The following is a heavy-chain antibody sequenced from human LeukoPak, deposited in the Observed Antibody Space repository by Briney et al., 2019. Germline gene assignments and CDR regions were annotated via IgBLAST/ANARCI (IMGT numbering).Heavy chain of an antibody. D-gene: IGHD3-22*01. CDR1: GFTFSTYG. Sequence: GGSLRLSCAASGFTFSTYGMNWVRQAPGKGLEWVSYISHSSDAIYYPDSVKGRFTISRDNAKNSLYLQMNSLRDEDTAVYYCAKASPSGYDYWGQGTLVTVSS. J-gene: IGHJ4*02. CDR3: AKASPSGYDY. V-gene: IGHV3-48*02. CDR2: ISHSSDAI.